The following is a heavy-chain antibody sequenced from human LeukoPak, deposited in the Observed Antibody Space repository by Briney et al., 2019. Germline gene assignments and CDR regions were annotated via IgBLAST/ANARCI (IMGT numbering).Heavy chain of an antibody. CDR1: SGSIPSYW. V-gene: IGHV4-59*08. CDR2: MYYSGST. CDR3: ARHSRTYYDILTGPYGGSFDY. J-gene: IGHJ4*02. D-gene: IGHD3-9*01. Sequence: SETLSPTCTVSSGSIPSYWWSWIRQPPGKGLEWIGYMYYSGSTNYNPSLKSRVTIFADTSKNQFSLKLTSMTAADTALYYCARHSRTYYDILTGPYGGSFDYWGQRTLVTVSS.